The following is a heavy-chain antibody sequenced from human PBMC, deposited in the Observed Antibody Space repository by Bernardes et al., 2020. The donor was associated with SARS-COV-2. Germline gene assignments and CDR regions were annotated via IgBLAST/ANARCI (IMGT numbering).Heavy chain of an antibody. D-gene: IGHD5-18*01. CDR3: AREYTYGFDS. J-gene: IGHJ4*02. V-gene: IGHV3-48*03. CDR2: ISTCCSTK. CDR1: GFTFSSSV. Sequence: GGSLRLSCAASGFTFSSSVMNWVRQAPGKGLEWVSYISTCCSTKYYADSVKGRFTISRDNAKNSLYLQMNSLRAEDTAVYYCAREYTYGFDSWGQGTLVTVSS.